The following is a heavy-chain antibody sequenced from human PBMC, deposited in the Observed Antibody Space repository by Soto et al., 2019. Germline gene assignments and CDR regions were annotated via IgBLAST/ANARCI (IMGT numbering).Heavy chain of an antibody. Sequence: QLQLQESGPGLVKPSETLSLTCTVSGGSISSSSYYWGWIRQPPGKGLEWIGSIYYSGSTYYNPSLKSRVTISVDTSKNQFSLKLSSVTAADTAVYYCASPVVDTAMVSRYYFDYWGQGTLVTVSS. CDR1: GGSISSSSYY. CDR2: IYYSGST. J-gene: IGHJ4*02. CDR3: ASPVVDTAMVSRYYFDY. D-gene: IGHD5-18*01. V-gene: IGHV4-39*01.